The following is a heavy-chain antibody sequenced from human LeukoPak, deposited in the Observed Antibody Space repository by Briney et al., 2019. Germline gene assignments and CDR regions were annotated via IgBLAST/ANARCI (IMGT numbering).Heavy chain of an antibody. V-gene: IGHV3-23*01. D-gene: IGHD6-19*01. Sequence: GGSLRLSCTASGFTFNNYAMNWVRQAPGKGLEWVSTISASGASTFYADSLKGRFTISRDNSKKTLFLQMHSLRAEDTAVYFCAKSGRGIPVVFDYLDYWAQGTLVTVSS. CDR2: ISASGAST. CDR1: GFTFNNYA. J-gene: IGHJ4*02. CDR3: AKSGRGIPVVFDYLDY.